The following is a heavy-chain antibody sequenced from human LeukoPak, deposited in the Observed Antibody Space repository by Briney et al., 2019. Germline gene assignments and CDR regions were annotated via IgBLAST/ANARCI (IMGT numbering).Heavy chain of an antibody. Sequence: AASVKVSCKASGGTFSSYTISWVRQAPGQGLEWMGRIIPILGIANYAQKFQGRVTITADKSTSTAYMELSSLRSEDTAVYYCARDLSGYCSRPRCSQPYYYGMYVTGQGNTVTVSS. CDR3: ARDLSGYCSRPRCSQPYYYGMYV. D-gene: IGHD2-2*01. CDR2: IIPILGIA. V-gene: IGHV1-69*04. J-gene: IGHJ6*02. CDR1: GGTFSSYT.